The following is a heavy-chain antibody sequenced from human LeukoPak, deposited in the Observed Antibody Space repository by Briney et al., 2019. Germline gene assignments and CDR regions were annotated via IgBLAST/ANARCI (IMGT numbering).Heavy chain of an antibody. CDR3: ARNSGWGFDY. V-gene: IGHV3-30*04. J-gene: IGHJ4*02. D-gene: IGHD6-19*01. Sequence: PGGSLRLSCAASGFTFSSYAMHWVRQAPGKGLEWVAVISYDGSNKYYADSVKGRFTISRDNSKNTLYLQMNSLRAEDTAVYYCARNSGWGFDYWGQGTLVTVSS. CDR1: GFTFSSYA. CDR2: ISYDGSNK.